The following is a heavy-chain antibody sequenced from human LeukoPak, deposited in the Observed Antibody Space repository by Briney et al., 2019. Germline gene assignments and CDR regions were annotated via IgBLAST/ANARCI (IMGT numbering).Heavy chain of an antibody. D-gene: IGHD1-26*01. J-gene: IGHJ4*02. CDR2: IIPIFGTA. V-gene: IGHV1-69*01. CDR1: GGTFSSYA. CDR3: ARTIVGKIGGGGYYFDY. Sequence: EASVKVSCKASGGTFSSYAISWVRQAPGQGLEWMGGIIPIFGTANYAQKFQGRVTITADDSTSTAYMELSSLRSEDTAVYYCARTIVGKIGGGGYYFDYWGQGTLVTVSS.